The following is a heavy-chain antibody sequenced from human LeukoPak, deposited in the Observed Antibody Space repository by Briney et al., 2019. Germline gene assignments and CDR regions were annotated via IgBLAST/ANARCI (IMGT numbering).Heavy chain of an antibody. CDR1: GGSISSYY. D-gene: IGHD3-22*01. Sequence: SETLSLTCTVSGGSISSYYWSWIRQPPGKGLEWIGYIHYSGSTSYNPSLKSRVTISVDTSKNQFSLKLSSVTAADTAVYYCASMGYYYDSGGLPQYYFDYWGQGTLVTVSS. CDR2: IHYSGST. V-gene: IGHV4-59*08. J-gene: IGHJ4*02. CDR3: ASMGYYYDSGGLPQYYFDY.